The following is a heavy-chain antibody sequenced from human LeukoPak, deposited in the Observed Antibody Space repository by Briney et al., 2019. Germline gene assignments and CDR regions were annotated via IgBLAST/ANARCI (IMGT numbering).Heavy chain of an antibody. CDR1: GFAFSIYG. Sequence: PGGSLRLSCAASGFAFSIYGMHWVRQTPGKGLEWVAFIRYAGGDKYYADSVKGRFTISRDNSKNTLYLQMNSLRSEDTAMYYCAKGEGKDIVVVPAARGSAGDYWGQGTLVTVSS. D-gene: IGHD2-2*01. V-gene: IGHV3-30*02. CDR3: AKGEGKDIVVVPAARGSAGDY. CDR2: IRYAGGDK. J-gene: IGHJ4*02.